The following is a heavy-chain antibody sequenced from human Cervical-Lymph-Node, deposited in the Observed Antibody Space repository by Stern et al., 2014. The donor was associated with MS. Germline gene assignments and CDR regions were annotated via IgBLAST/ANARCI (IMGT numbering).Heavy chain of an antibody. Sequence: VQLVQSGAEVKQPGSSVQVSCKASGGTFTTRTITWVREAPGQGLAAVGGSSPNVGPPTYGKKFQGRVTVTADKSTSTAYLELSSLRSEDTAVYYCGQDIGECSGDHCYKSYYYYGMDVWGQGTTVTVSS. CDR2: SSPNVGPP. CDR1: GGTFTTRT. J-gene: IGHJ6*02. CDR3: GQDIGECSGDHCYKSYYYYGMDV. D-gene: IGHD5-12*01. V-gene: IGHV1-69*06.